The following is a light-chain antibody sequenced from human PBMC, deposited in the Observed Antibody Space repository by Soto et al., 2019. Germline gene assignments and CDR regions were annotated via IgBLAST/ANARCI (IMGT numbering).Light chain of an antibody. CDR2: GAS. J-gene: IGKJ3*01. CDR1: QSLTRN. CDR3: QQRSNSLSS. V-gene: IGKV3-11*01. Sequence: IRLMPYEGTRSLYGGGGDPGGCRASQSLTRNLAWYQHKPGQSPRVLIYGASSRATGIPDRFSGSGSGTDFTLTISCLDSDDSAVYYCQQRSNSLSSVAPGTKVDIK.